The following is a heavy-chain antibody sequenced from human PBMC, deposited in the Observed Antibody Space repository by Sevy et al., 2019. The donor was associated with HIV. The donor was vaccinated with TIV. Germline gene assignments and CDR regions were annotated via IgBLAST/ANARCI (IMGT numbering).Heavy chain of an antibody. CDR2: ISYIGST. V-gene: IGHV4-61*08. J-gene: IGHJ4*02. CDR1: GGSVSSGDYY. D-gene: IGHD6-13*01. CDR3: ATDRIAAAGGYFDY. Sequence: SETLSLTCAVSGGSVSSGDYYWSWIRQPPGKELEWIGYISYIGSTNYNPSLKSRVTISVDTSKNQFSLTLSSVTAADTAVYYCATDRIAAAGGYFDYWGQGTLVTVSS.